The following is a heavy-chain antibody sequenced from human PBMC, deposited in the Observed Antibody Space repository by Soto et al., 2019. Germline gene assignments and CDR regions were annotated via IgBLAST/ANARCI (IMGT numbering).Heavy chain of an antibody. V-gene: IGHV5-10-1*01. CDR2: IDPSDSYT. J-gene: IGHJ6*02. D-gene: IGHD6-13*01. CDR1: GYSFTSYW. CDR3: ARQEQQLDYYYYGMDV. Sequence: GESLKISCKGSGYSFTSYWISWVRQMPGKGLEWVGRIDPSDSYTNYSPSFQGHVTISADKSISTAYLQWSSLKASDTAMYYCARQEQQLDYYYYGMDVWGQGTTVTVSS.